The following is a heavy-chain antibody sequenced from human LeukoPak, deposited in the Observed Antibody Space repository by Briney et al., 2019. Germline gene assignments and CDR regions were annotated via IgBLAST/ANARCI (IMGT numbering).Heavy chain of an antibody. CDR2: ISSSSSTI. Sequence: PGGSLRLSCAASGFTFSSYSMNWVRQAPGKGLEWVSYISSSSSTIYYADSVKGRFTISRDNAKNSLYLQMNSLRAEDTAVYYCARDPPPAGIAAAGSYWGQGTLVTVSS. CDR3: ARDPPPAGIAAAGSY. D-gene: IGHD6-13*01. V-gene: IGHV3-48*04. CDR1: GFTFSSYS. J-gene: IGHJ4*02.